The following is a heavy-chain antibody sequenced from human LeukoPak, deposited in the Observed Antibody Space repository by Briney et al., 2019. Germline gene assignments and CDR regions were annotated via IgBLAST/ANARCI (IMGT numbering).Heavy chain of an antibody. CDR1: GDSVSSNSAA. D-gene: IGHD3-10*01. CDR3: ARDRVPDWYFDL. Sequence: SQTLSLTCVISGDSVSSNSAAWNWIRQSPSRGLEWLGRTYYRSKWYSYSAVSVKSRIIINPDTSKNQFSLQLNSVTPEDTAVYYCARDRVPDWYFDLWGRGTLVTVSS. V-gene: IGHV6-1*01. J-gene: IGHJ2*01. CDR2: TYYRSKWYS.